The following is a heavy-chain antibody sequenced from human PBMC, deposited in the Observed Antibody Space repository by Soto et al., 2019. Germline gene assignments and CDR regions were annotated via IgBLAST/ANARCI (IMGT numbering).Heavy chain of an antibody. V-gene: IGHV4-4*07. CDR3: ARGPYCSGGSCSSDY. Sequence: SDTLSLTCTVSGGCISSYYWSWIRQPAGKGLEWIGRIYTSGSTNYNPSLKSRVTMSVDTSKNQFSLKLSSVTAADTAVYYCARGPYCSGGSCSSDYWGQGTLVTVSS. CDR2: IYTSGST. J-gene: IGHJ4*02. CDR1: GGCISSYY. D-gene: IGHD2-15*01.